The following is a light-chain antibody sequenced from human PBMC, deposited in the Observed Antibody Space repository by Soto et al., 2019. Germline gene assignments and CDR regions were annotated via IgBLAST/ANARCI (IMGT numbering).Light chain of an antibody. CDR1: SSDVGGYNF. Sequence: QSALTQPASVSGSPGQSITIFCTGSSSDVGGYNFVSWYQQHPGKVPKLMIYEVNKRPSGVSNRVSGSKSGNTASLTISGLQADDESYYYCTSYSTSNSYVFGAGTKLTVL. CDR3: TSYSTSNSYV. V-gene: IGLV2-14*01. J-gene: IGLJ1*01. CDR2: EVN.